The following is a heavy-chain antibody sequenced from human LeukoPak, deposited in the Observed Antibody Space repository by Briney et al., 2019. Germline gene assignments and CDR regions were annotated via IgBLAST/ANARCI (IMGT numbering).Heavy chain of an antibody. J-gene: IGHJ4*02. Sequence: GGTLRLSCPGSGFPFSSHGIIWVRQAPGKGLEWVSGISPGGGPTYYADSVRGRFTISRDDSKNTLYLQMKNLRAEDTAVYYCAKDGAWLRFDDWGQGILVTVSS. CDR2: ISPGGGPT. D-gene: IGHD5-12*01. CDR1: GFPFSSHG. V-gene: IGHV3-23*01. CDR3: AKDGAWLRFDD.